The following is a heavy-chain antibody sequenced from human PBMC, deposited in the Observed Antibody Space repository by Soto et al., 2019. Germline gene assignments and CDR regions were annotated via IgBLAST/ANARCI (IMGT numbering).Heavy chain of an antibody. D-gene: IGHD6-13*01. V-gene: IGHV1-18*01. CDR3: ASTSKGYSSSWPYYYYGMDV. J-gene: IGHJ6*02. CDR1: GYTFTSYG. Sequence: ASVKVSCKASGYTFTSYGISWVRQAPGQGLEWMGWISAYNGNTNYAQKLQGRVTMTTDTSTSTAYMELRSLRSDDTAVYYCASTSKGYSSSWPYYYYGMDVWRQGPTVTVSS. CDR2: ISAYNGNT.